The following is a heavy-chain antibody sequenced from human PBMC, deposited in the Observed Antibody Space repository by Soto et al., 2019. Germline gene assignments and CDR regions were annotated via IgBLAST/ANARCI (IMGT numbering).Heavy chain of an antibody. J-gene: IGHJ3*02. CDR3: AKGHSGYDYGAFDI. CDR2: ISYDGSNK. Sequence: GGSLRLSCAASGFTFSSYGMHWVRQAPGKGLEWVAVISYDGSNKYYADSVKGRFTISRDNSKNTLYLQMNSLRAEDTAVYYCAKGHSGYDYGAFDIWGQGTMVTVSS. V-gene: IGHV3-30*18. CDR1: GFTFSSYG. D-gene: IGHD5-12*01.